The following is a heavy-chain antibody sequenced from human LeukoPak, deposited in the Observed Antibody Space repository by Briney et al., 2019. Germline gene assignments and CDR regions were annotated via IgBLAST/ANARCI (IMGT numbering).Heavy chain of an antibody. CDR3: ARRLGAVAGAFYF. CDR2: IYWDDEK. V-gene: IGHV2-5*02. CDR1: GFSLSTSGVG. J-gene: IGHJ4*02. Sequence: SGPTLVNPSQTLTLTCTFFGFSLSTSGVGVGWIRQPPGKALEWLGIIYWDDEKLYRPSVKSRLTITRDTSKNQVVRTMTNMDPVDTATYYGARRLGAVAGAFYFWGQGTLVTVSS. D-gene: IGHD6-19*01.